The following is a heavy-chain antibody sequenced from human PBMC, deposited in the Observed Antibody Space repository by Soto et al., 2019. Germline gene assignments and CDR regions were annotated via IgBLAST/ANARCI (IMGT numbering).Heavy chain of an antibody. CDR2: ISRSSRYI. V-gene: IGHV3-21*01. CDR3: ARVFCTNGVCYTLDY. Sequence: SLRLSCAASGFTFNNYSMNWVRQAQGKGLEWVSSISRSSRYIFYADSVKGRFTISRDNAKNSLYLQMNSLRAEDTAVYYCARVFCTNGVCYTLDYWGQGTLVTVSS. CDR1: GFTFNNYS. D-gene: IGHD2-8*01. J-gene: IGHJ4*02.